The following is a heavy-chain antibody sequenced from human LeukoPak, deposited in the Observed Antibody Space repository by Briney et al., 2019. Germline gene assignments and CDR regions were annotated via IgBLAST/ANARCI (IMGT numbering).Heavy chain of an antibody. D-gene: IGHD6-6*01. CDR2: IYQSGST. CDR3: ARGPGQLVRTPPRGWFDP. V-gene: IGHV4-38-2*02. J-gene: IGHJ5*02. Sequence: PSETLSLTCTVSGYSIRSGYNWGWIRLSPGKGLEWLGSIYQSGSTYDNPSLKSRVTISVDTSKNQFSLKLRSVTAADTAVYYCARGPGQLVRTPPRGWFDPWGQGTLVTVSS. CDR1: GYSIRSGYN.